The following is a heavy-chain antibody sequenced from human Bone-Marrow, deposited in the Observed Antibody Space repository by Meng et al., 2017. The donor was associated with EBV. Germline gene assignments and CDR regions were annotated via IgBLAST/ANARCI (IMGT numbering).Heavy chain of an antibody. Sequence: FGAEVKNPGASVKVSCNASGYTFTSYYMTWVRQAPGHGLEWMGWISAYNGNTNYAQKLQGRVTMTTATSKSTAYMELRSLRSDDTAVYYCAKDPHTFKVVDFDYWGQGTLVTVSS. CDR1: GYTFTSYY. D-gene: IGHD2-15*01. V-gene: IGHV1-18*04. CDR3: AKDPHTFKVVDFDY. J-gene: IGHJ4*02. CDR2: ISAYNGNT.